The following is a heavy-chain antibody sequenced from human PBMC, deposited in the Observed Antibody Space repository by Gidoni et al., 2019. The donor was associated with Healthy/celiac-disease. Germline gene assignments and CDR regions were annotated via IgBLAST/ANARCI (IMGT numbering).Heavy chain of an antibody. CDR3: ARGGSGYPFDY. J-gene: IGHJ4*02. CDR1: GGSISSSSYY. CDR2: NYYSWST. Sequence: QLQLQESGPGLVQPSETLSLTCTVSGGSISSSSYYWGWIRQPPGKGLEWIGSNYYSWSTYYNPSLKSRVTISVDTSKDQFSLKLSSVTAADTAVYYCARGGSGYPFDYWGQGTLVTVSS. V-gene: IGHV4-39*07. D-gene: IGHD3-22*01.